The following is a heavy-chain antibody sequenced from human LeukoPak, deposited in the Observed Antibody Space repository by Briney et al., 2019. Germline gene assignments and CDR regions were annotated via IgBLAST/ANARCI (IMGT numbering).Heavy chain of an antibody. V-gene: IGHV4-39*01. D-gene: IGHD1-26*01. Sequence: RPSETLSLTCSVSAGSIASSTHLWGWIRQTPGEGLEWIGSVFFQNTYYTPSLQSRVSISVDTSKSQSSLDLRSVTGADPALYSCARHRGSPGFFDFWGRGIVVTVSS. CDR2: VFFQNT. CDR3: ARHRGSPGFFDF. CDR1: AGSIASSTHL. J-gene: IGHJ4*02.